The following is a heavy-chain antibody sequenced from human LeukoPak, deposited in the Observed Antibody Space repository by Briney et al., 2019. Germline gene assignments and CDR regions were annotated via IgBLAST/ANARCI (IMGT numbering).Heavy chain of an antibody. Sequence: GASVKVSCKASVYTFTSYAINWVRQAPGQGLEWMGGIIPIFGTANYAQKFQGRVTITADESTSTAYMELSSLRSEDTAVYYCARSGYYYYFDYWGQGALVTVSS. J-gene: IGHJ4*02. V-gene: IGHV1-69*13. CDR2: IIPIFGTA. D-gene: IGHD3-22*01. CDR1: VYTFTSYA. CDR3: ARSGYYYYFDY.